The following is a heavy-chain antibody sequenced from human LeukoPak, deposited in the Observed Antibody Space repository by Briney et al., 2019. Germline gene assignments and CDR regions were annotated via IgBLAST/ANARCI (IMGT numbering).Heavy chain of an antibody. D-gene: IGHD6-19*01. V-gene: IGHV4-34*01. Sequence: SETLSLTCAVYGGSFSGYYWSWIRQPPGKGLEWIGESNHSGSTNYNPSLKSRVTISVDTSKNQFSLKLSSVTAADTAVYYCARGLFFQQWLVRSYYYYYMDVWGKGTTVTVSS. CDR2: SNHSGST. CDR3: ARGLFFQQWLVRSYYYYYMDV. CDR1: GGSFSGYY. J-gene: IGHJ6*03.